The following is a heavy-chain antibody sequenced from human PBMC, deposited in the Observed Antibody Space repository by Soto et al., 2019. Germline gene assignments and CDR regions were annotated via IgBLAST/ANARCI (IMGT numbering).Heavy chain of an antibody. CDR1: GGSISSYY. CDR2: IYYSGST. V-gene: IGHV4-59*01. D-gene: IGHD3-3*01. Sequence: SETLSLTCTVSGGSISSYYWSWIRQPPGKGLEWIGYIYYSGSTNYNPSLKSRVTISVDTSKNQFSLKLSSVTAADTAVYYCARDYYYDFWSGYYSSPNDYGMDVWGQGTTVTVSS. CDR3: ARDYYYDFWSGYYSSPNDYGMDV. J-gene: IGHJ6*02.